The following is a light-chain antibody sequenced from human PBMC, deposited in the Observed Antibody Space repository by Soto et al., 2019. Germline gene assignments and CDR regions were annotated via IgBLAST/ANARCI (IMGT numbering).Light chain of an antibody. CDR3: QQYDSYST. CDR1: QTISSW. J-gene: IGKJ1*01. CDR2: RAS. V-gene: IGKV1-5*03. Sequence: DITMTQSPSTLSASVGDRVTITCRASQTISSWLAWYQQKPGKAPKLLIYRASNLDSGVPSRFSGNGSGTEFTLTISSLQPDDFATYYCQQYDSYSTFGQGTKVEL.